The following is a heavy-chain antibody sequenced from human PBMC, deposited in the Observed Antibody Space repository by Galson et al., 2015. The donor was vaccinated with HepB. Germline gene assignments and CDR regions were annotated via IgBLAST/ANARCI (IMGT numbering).Heavy chain of an antibody. D-gene: IGHD6-13*01. CDR2: INSDGSST. J-gene: IGHJ4*02. V-gene: IGHV3-74*01. CDR3: ASGAAAGTFDY. Sequence: SLRLSCAASGFTFSSYWMHWVRQAPGEGLVWVSRINSDGSSTSYADSVKGRFTISRDNAKNTLYLQMNSLRAEDTAVYYCASGAAAGTFDYWGQGTLVTVSS. CDR1: GFTFSSYW.